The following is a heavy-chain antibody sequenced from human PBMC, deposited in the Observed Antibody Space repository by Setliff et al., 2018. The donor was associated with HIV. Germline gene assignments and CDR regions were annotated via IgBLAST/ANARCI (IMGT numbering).Heavy chain of an antibody. Sequence: SETLSLTCAVYGGSFSDYYWSWIRQPPGKGLEWIGEINHSGSTNYNPSLKSRVTISVDTSKNQFSLKVNSVTAADTAVYYCARDPYYDYRGLAVYYFDYWGQGILVTVSS. CDR1: GGSFSDYY. V-gene: IGHV4-34*01. D-gene: IGHD3-22*01. CDR3: ARDPYYDYRGLAVYYFDY. J-gene: IGHJ4*02. CDR2: INHSGST.